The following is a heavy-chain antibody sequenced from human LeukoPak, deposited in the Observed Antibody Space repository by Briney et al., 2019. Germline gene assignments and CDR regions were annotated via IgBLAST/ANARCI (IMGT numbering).Heavy chain of an antibody. CDR3: AKATTYTSAGYSSGWYYFDY. CDR1: GFTFSSYS. Sequence: GGSLRLSCAASGFTFSSYSMNWVRQAPGKGLEWVSGISGSGGSTYYADSVKGRFTISRDNSKNTLYLQMNSLRAEDTAVYYCAKATTYTSAGYSSGWYYFDYWGQGTLVTVSS. J-gene: IGHJ4*02. CDR2: ISGSGGST. D-gene: IGHD6-19*01. V-gene: IGHV3-23*01.